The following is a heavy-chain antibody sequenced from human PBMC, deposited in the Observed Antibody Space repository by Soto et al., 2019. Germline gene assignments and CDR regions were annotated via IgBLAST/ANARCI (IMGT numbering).Heavy chain of an antibody. CDR3: ARLGYCSSATCKYYFYYYGMDV. CDR1: GFSFGSYS. D-gene: IGHD2-2*01. CDR2: ISGRGTTT. V-gene: IGHV3-48*02. Sequence: SLRLSCEASGFSFGSYSMNWVRQAPGKGLEWVSFISGRGTTTYYADSVKGRFTVSRDNAKNSLSLEVNSLRDEDTAVYYCARLGYCSSATCKYYFYYYGMDVCGQGTTVTVSS. J-gene: IGHJ6*02.